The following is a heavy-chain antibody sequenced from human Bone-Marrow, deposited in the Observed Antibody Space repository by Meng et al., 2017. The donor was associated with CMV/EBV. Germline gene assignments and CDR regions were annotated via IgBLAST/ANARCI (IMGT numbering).Heavy chain of an antibody. V-gene: IGHV3-15*01. CDR3: TTGLR. Sequence: GESLKISCAASGFTVRNVWMTWVRLAPGKGLEWVGRIKNRTDGRTTDYAAPVKGRFTISRDDSKYTLHLQMDSLKTEDTAVYYCTTGLRWGQGTLVTVSS. J-gene: IGHJ4*02. CDR2: IKNRTDGRTT. CDR1: GFTVRNVW.